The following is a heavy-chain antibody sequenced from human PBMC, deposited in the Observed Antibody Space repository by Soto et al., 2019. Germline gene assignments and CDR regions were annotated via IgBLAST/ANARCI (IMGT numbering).Heavy chain of an antibody. D-gene: IGHD5-18*01. Sequence: GGSLRLSCAASGFTFSSYWMSWVRHAPGKGLEWVANIKQDGSEKYYVDSVKGRFTISRDNAKNSLYLQMNSLRAEDTAVYYCARTRTEAGYSYGLYYYYYYGMDVWGQGTTVTVSS. V-gene: IGHV3-7*03. CDR1: GFTFSSYW. CDR2: IKQDGSEK. CDR3: ARTRTEAGYSYGLYYYYYYGMDV. J-gene: IGHJ6*02.